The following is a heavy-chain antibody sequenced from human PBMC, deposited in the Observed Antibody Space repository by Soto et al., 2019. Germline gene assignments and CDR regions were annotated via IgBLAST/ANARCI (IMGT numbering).Heavy chain of an antibody. J-gene: IGHJ6*03. V-gene: IGHV4-59*08. Sequence: SETLSLACTVSGGSMSSYYWSWIRQPPGRGLEWIGYIYYTGSTIYNPSLKSRVTISLDTSKSQFSLKLTSLTAADTAVYYCARQALGGGYYYYMDVWGERTTVTVSS. CDR1: GGSMSSYY. CDR2: IYYTGST. CDR3: ARQALGGGYYYYMDV. D-gene: IGHD2-15*01.